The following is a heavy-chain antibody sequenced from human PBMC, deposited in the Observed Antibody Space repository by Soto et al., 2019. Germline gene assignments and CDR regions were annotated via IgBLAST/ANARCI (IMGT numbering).Heavy chain of an antibody. V-gene: IGHV3-23*01. CDR3: AKSTVSLHYYYYGMSV. CDR2: ISGSGGST. D-gene: IGHD4-4*01. J-gene: IGHJ6*02. CDR1: GFTFSSYA. Sequence: GGSLRLSCAASGFTFSSYAMSWVRQAPGKGLEWVSAISGSGGSTYYADSVKGRFTISRDNSKNTLYLQINSLRAEDTAVYYCAKSTVSLHYYYYGMSVWAQRNTVTVS.